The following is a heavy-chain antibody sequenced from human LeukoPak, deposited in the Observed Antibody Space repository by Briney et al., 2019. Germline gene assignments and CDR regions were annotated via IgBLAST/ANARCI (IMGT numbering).Heavy chain of an antibody. J-gene: IGHJ4*02. D-gene: IGHD5-24*01. CDR2: INTNTGNP. Sequence: ASVKVSCKASGYSFITYAMNWVRQAPGQGLEWMGWINTNTGNPTYAQGFTGRFVFSLDTSVSTAYLQISSLKAEDTAVYYCASSYATMIPYWGQGTLVTVSS. CDR1: GYSFITYA. V-gene: IGHV7-4-1*02. CDR3: ASSYATMIPY.